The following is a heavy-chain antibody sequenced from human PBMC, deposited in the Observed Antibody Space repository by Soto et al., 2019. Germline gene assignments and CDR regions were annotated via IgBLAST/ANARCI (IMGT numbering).Heavy chain of an antibody. J-gene: IGHJ4*02. Sequence: SETLSLTCTVSGGSISSGGYYWSWIRQHPGKGLEWIGYIYYSGSTYYDPSLKSRVTISVDTSKNQFSLKLSSVTAADTAVYYCARDDYGDYAAFDYWGQGTLVTVSS. CDR2: IYYSGST. CDR3: ARDDYGDYAAFDY. V-gene: IGHV4-31*03. D-gene: IGHD4-17*01. CDR1: GGSISSGGYY.